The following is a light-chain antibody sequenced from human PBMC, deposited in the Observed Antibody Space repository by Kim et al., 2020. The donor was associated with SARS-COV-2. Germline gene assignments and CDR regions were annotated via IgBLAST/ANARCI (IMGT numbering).Light chain of an antibody. CDR2: DVS. CDR3: NSYTSSRTYV. Sequence: QSALTQPASVSGSPGQSITISCTGTSSDIGVYIYVSWYQQHPGKAPKLMIYDVSKRPSGVSNRFSGSKSGNTASLTISGLQAEDEADYYCNSYTSSRTYVFGTGTKVTVL. J-gene: IGLJ1*01. CDR1: SSDIGVYIY. V-gene: IGLV2-14*01.